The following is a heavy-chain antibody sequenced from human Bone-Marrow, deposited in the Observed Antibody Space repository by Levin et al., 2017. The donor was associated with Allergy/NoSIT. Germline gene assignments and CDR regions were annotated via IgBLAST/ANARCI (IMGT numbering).Heavy chain of an antibody. CDR1: GFTFSSYW. CDR2: IKHDGSEK. D-gene: IGHD6-13*01. J-gene: IGHJ4*02. V-gene: IGHV3-7*01. CDR3: ARDLPRGYFDY. Sequence: GGSLRLSCAASGFTFSSYWMSWVRQAPGKGLEWVGDIKHDGSEKYYVDSLRGRFTISRDNAKSSLYLQMNSLRAEDTAVYYCARDLPRGYFDYWGQGTLVTVSS.